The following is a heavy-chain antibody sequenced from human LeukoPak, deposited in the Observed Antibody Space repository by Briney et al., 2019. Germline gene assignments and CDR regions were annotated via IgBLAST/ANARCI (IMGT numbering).Heavy chain of an antibody. J-gene: IGHJ6*04. CDR1: GYTFTGYY. CDR2: INPNSGGT. D-gene: IGHD2-2*01. CDR3: AREDIVVVPAAMLGYYYYGMDV. Sequence: GASVTLSCKASGYTFTGYYMHWVRQAPGQGLEWMGWINPNSGGTNYAQKFQGRVTMTRDTSISTAYMELSRLRSDDTAVYYCAREDIVVVPAAMLGYYYYGMDVWRRGHTVTVSS. V-gene: IGHV1-2*02.